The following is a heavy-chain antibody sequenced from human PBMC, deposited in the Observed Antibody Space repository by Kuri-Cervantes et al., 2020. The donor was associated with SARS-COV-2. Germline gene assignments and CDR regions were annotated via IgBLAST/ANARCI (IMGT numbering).Heavy chain of an antibody. D-gene: IGHD6-19*01. CDR1: GFTFSDYY. CDR3: ASFGSGWYDDAFDN. Sequence: LSLTGAASGFTFSDYYMSRIRQAPGKGLEWVSYISSSSSYTNYADSVKGRFTISRDNAKNSLYLQMNSLRDEDTAVYYCASFGSGWYDDAFDNWGHGTMVTVSS. J-gene: IGHJ3*02. V-gene: IGHV3-11*03. CDR2: ISSSSSYT.